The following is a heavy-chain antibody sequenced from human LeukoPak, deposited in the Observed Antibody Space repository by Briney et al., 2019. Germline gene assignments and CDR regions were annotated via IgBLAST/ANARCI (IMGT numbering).Heavy chain of an antibody. D-gene: IGHD4/OR15-4a*01. CDR2: ISSLSGTI. V-gene: IGHV3-48*01. Sequence: GGSLRLSCAASGFTFSSYSMNWVRQAPGEGLEWVSYISSLSGTIYYADSVKGRFTISRDNSKNTLSLQMNSLRAEDTAVYYCAKSGLSRFDYWGQGTLVTVSS. J-gene: IGHJ4*02. CDR1: GFTFSSYS. CDR3: AKSGLSRFDY.